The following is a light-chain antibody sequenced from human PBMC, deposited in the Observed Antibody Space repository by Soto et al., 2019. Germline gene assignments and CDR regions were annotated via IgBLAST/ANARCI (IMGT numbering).Light chain of an antibody. V-gene: IGKV1-9*01. CDR3: QQVDSYPRT. CDR2: SAS. CDR1: QAIGSY. J-gene: IGKJ3*01. Sequence: IQLTQSPSSLSASVGDTVSITCRASQAIGSYFAWYQQRPGTAPKLLLYSASTLHSGVPSRFSGSGSGTDFTLTISSLQPEDFSTYYCQQVDSYPRTFGPGTTV.